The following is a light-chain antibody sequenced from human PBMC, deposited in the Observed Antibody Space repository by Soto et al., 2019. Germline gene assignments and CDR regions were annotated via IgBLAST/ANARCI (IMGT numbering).Light chain of an antibody. V-gene: IGKV3-11*01. CDR2: DAS. J-gene: IGKJ5*01. CDR1: QSVSSY. Sequence: EIVLTQSPATLSLSPGERATLSCRASQSVSSYLAWYQQKPGQAPRLLIYDASNRATGFPARFSGSGSGTDFHLTIRSLEPEDFAVYYCQQRSNWPPITFGQGTRLEIK. CDR3: QQRSNWPPIT.